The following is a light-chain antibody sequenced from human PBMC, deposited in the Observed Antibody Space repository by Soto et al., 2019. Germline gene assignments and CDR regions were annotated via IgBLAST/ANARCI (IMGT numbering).Light chain of an antibody. CDR3: QHYRIYPMT. CDR1: QSSSNW. J-gene: IGKJ1*01. Sequence: DIQMTQSPSTLSASVGDRVTITCRASQSSSNWLAWYQHKPGKAPELLIYAASNSQSGVPSRFSGSGSGTEFTLTIISLQPEDLATSYCQHYRIYPMTFGQGTNVEI. CDR2: AAS. V-gene: IGKV1-5*03.